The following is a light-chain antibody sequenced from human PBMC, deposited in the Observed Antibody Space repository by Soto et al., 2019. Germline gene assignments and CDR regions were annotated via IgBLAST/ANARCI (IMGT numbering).Light chain of an antibody. Sequence: DIQMTQSPSTLSASIGDRVTITCRASQSISNRLAWYQQKPGKAPKFLIYDASSLESGVPSRFSGSGSGTEFTLTINSLQPDDFATYYCQQYNSYSYTFGQGTKLEIK. CDR1: QSISNR. CDR2: DAS. CDR3: QQYNSYSYT. V-gene: IGKV1-5*01. J-gene: IGKJ2*01.